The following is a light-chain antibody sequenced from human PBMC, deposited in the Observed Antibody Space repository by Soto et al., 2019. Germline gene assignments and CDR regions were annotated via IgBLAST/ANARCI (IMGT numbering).Light chain of an antibody. V-gene: IGKV3-11*01. Sequence: EIVLTQSPATLSLSPGERATLSCRASQSVSSYLAWYQQKPGQAPRLLIYDASNRATGIPARFSGSGSGTDFTLTISSLEPADFAVYYCQQRSNWPPGVTFGPGTKVDI. CDR1: QSVSSY. J-gene: IGKJ3*01. CDR2: DAS. CDR3: QQRSNWPPGVT.